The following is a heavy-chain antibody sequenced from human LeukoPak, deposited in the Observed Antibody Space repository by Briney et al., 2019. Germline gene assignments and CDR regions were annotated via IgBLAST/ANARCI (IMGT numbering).Heavy chain of an antibody. CDR3: VRDGGSRWHFDH. CDR1: GFNFRSYW. J-gene: IGHJ4*02. Sequence: GGSLRLSCAASGFNFRSYWMSWVRQAPGKGLEWVANTRPDGNEEYYVDSVKGRFTIFRDYATSSVHLQMNSLRDEDTAIYYCVRDGGSRWHFDHWGQGSLVTVSS. V-gene: IGHV3-7*03. CDR2: TRPDGNEE. D-gene: IGHD5-24*01.